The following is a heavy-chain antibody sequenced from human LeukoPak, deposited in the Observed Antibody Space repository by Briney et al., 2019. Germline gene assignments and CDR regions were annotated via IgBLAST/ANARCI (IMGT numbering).Heavy chain of an antibody. V-gene: IGHV1-2*02. CDR2: MNPNSGGT. CDR1: GYTFTSYD. D-gene: IGHD1-26*01. J-gene: IGHJ4*02. CDR3: ARRGPVGATKGGNYVDY. Sequence: ASVKVSCKASGYTFTSYDINWVRQATGQGLEWMGWMNPNSGGTDYAQKFQGRVTLTRDTSISTAYMELSRLRSDDTAVYYCARRGPVGATKGGNYVDYWGQGTLVTVSS.